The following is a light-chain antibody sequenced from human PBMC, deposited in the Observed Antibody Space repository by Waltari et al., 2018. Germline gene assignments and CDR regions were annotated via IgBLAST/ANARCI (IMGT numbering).Light chain of an antibody. V-gene: IGLV1-44*01. J-gene: IGLJ3*02. CDR3: AAWDDSLNAVV. Sequence: QSVVTQPPSASGTPGQRVPISCSGSSSHIGRNTVTWYQPRPGPAPKLLFYSNNQRPSGVPDRFTGSKSGTSASLAISGLQSEDEADYYCAAWDDSLNAVVFGGGTKLTVL. CDR2: SNN. CDR1: SSHIGRNT.